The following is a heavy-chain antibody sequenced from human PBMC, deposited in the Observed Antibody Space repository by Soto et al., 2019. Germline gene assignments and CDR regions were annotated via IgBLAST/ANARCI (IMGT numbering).Heavy chain of an antibody. CDR2: ISWNSGSI. J-gene: IGHJ4*02. V-gene: IGHV3-9*01. CDR1: GFTFDDYA. Sequence: EVQLVESGGGLVQPGRSLRLSCAASGFTFDDYAMHWVRQAPGKGLEWVSGISWNSGSIGYADSVKGRFTISRDNAKNSLYLQMNSLRAEDTALYYCAKGSLLSGYFDYWGQGTLVTVSS. CDR3: AKGSLLSGYFDY. D-gene: IGHD1-26*01.